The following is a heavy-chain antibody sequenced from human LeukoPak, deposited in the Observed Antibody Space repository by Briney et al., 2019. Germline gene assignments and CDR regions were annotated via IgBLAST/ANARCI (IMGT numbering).Heavy chain of an antibody. CDR1: GGSISSSSDY. CDR2: IYYSGST. CDR3: ATSGPIYYGSGSYYNYFDY. D-gene: IGHD3-10*01. J-gene: IGHJ4*02. V-gene: IGHV4-39*07. Sequence: PSETLSLTCTVSGGSISSSSDYWGWIRQPPGKGLEWIGSIYYSGSTYYNPSLKSRVTISVDTSKNQFSLKLSSVTAADTAVYYCATSGPIYYGSGSYYNYFDYWGQGTLVTVSS.